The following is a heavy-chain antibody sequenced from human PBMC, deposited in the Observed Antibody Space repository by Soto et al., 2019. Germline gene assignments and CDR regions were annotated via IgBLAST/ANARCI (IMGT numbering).Heavy chain of an antibody. J-gene: IGHJ4*02. D-gene: IGHD6-13*01. CDR1: GGSFSGYY. CDR2: INHSGST. CDR3: ARGRIAAADY. V-gene: IGHV4-34*01. Sequence: SETLSLTCAVYGGSFSGYYWSWIRQPPGKGLEWIGEINHSGSTNYNPSLKSRVTISVGTSKNQFSLKLSSVTAADTAVYYCARGRIAAADYWGQGTLVTVSS.